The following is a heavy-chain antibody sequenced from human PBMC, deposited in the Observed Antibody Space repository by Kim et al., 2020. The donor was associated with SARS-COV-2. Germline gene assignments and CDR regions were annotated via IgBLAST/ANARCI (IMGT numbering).Heavy chain of an antibody. CDR1: GGTISSYY. CDR3: ARGRLATIFGVVTQFDY. D-gene: IGHD3-3*01. Sequence: SETLSLTCNVSGGTISSYYWSWIRQPPGKGLEWIGYIYYSGSTNYNPSLKSRVTISVDTSKNQFSLKLSSVTAADTAVYYCARGRLATIFGVVTQFDYWGQGTLVTVSS. V-gene: IGHV4-59*01. CDR2: IYYSGST. J-gene: IGHJ4*02.